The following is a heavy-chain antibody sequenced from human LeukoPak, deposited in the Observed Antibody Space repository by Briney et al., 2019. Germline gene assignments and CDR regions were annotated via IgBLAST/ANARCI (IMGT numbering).Heavy chain of an antibody. Sequence: ASETLSLTCTVSGYSINSGYYWGWIRQPPGKGLEWIGNIYHGGSTYYNPSLRSRVIVSVDTSKNHFSLKMSSVTAADTAVYYCARDLASCAGDCYSDGFDYWGQGALVTVSS. CDR1: GYSINSGYY. D-gene: IGHD2-21*02. V-gene: IGHV4-38-2*02. J-gene: IGHJ4*02. CDR3: ARDLASCAGDCYSDGFDY. CDR2: IYHGGST.